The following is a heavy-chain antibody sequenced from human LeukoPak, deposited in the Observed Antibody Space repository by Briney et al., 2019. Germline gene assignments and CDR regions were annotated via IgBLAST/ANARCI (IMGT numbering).Heavy chain of an antibody. CDR2: INPSGGST. CDR1: GYTFTSYY. Sequence: ASVKVSCKASGYTFTSYYMHWVRQAPGQGLEWMGIINPSGGSTSYAQKFQGRVTMTRDTSTSTVYMELSSLRSEDTAVYYCAREGRFFAGLFPFDNGGQGTLVTVS. J-gene: IGHJ4*02. V-gene: IGHV1-46*01. D-gene: IGHD3-9*01. CDR3: AREGRFFAGLFPFDN.